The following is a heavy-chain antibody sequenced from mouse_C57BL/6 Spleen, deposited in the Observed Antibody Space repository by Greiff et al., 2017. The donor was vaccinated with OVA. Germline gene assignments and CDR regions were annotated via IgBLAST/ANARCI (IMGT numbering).Heavy chain of an antibody. CDR3: ARLRRGYYYAMDY. CDR1: GFTFTDYY. J-gene: IGHJ4*01. CDR2: IRNKANGYTT. Sequence: EVQGVESGGGLVQPGGSLSLSCAASGFTFTDYYMSWVRQPPGKALEWLGFIRNKANGYTTEYSASVKGRFTISRDNSQSILYLQMNALRAEDSATYYCARLRRGYYYAMDYWGQGTSVTVSS. D-gene: IGHD2-12*01. V-gene: IGHV7-3*01.